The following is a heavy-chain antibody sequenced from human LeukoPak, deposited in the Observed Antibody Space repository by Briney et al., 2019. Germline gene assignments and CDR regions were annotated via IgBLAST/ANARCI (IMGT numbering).Heavy chain of an antibody. CDR3: ARGVMGAPEDWFDP. Sequence: PSETLSLTCTVSGGSISSSSYYWGWIRQPPGKGLEWIGSIYYSGSTYYNPSLKNRVTISVDTSKNQFSLKLSSVTAADTAVYYCARGVMGAPEDWFDPWGQGTLVTVSS. CDR2: IYYSGST. D-gene: IGHD1-26*01. J-gene: IGHJ5*02. CDR1: GGSISSSSYY. V-gene: IGHV4-39*07.